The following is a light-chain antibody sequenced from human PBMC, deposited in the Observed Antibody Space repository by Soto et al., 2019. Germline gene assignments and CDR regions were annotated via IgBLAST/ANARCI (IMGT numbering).Light chain of an antibody. CDR3: QQYRHYSGT. J-gene: IGKJ1*01. CDR1: QSVDTW. CDR2: RAS. Sequence: DIQLTQAPSTLSASVGDRVTITCRASQSVDTWLAWYQQKPGKAPNLLISRASTLNTGVPSRFSGSGSGTEFTLTINSLHPDDFATYYCQQYRHYSGTFCQGTKV. V-gene: IGKV1-5*03.